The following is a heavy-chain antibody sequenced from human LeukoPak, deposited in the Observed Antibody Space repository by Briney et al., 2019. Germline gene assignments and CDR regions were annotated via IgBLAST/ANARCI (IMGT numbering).Heavy chain of an antibody. D-gene: IGHD3-10*01. Sequence: SETLSLTYTVSGGSISGYYWSWIRQPPGKGLEWIGYIYTSGSTNYNPSLKSRVTISVDTSKNQSPLKLSSVTAADTAVYYCARHQTYYYGSGSHFDYWGQGTLVTVSS. CDR1: GGSISGYY. CDR2: IYTSGST. J-gene: IGHJ4*02. CDR3: ARHQTYYYGSGSHFDY. V-gene: IGHV4-4*09.